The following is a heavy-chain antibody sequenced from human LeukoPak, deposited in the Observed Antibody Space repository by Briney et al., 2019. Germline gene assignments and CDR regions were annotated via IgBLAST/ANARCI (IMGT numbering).Heavy chain of an antibody. D-gene: IGHD6-13*01. CDR1: GFTFSDYY. J-gene: IGHJ4*02. V-gene: IGHV3-11*01. CDR2: ISSGSTI. CDR3: ARDRFRGAAGSVFDY. Sequence: GSLRLSCAASGFTFSDYYMSWIRQAPGKGLEWVSYISSGSTIYYADSVKGRFTISRDNAKNSLYLQMNSLRAEDTAVYYCARDRFRGAAGSVFDYWGQGTLVTVSS.